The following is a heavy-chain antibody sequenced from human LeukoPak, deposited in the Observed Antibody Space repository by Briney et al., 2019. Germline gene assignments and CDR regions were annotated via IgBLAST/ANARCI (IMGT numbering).Heavy chain of an antibody. CDR3: ATYRRGYHDSSESYYFDY. CDR1: GFTFSRFA. CDR2: ISGSGDST. D-gene: IGHD3-22*01. J-gene: IGHJ4*02. Sequence: GGFLRLSCAASGFTFSRFAMSLVRQAPGKGLEWVSGISGSGDSTYYADSVKGRFTISRDNSKNTLYLQMNGLRAEDTAVYYCATYRRGYHDSSESYYFDYWGQGTLVTVSS. V-gene: IGHV3-23*01.